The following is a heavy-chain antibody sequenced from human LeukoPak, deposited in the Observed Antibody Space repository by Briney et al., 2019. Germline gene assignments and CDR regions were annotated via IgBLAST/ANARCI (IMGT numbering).Heavy chain of an antibody. CDR3: ASSYYA. CDR2: INHSGAT. V-gene: IGHV4-34*01. D-gene: IGHD3-10*01. Sequence: SETLSLTCGVSGGSFSTFCWSWIRQPPGKGLEWIGEINHSGATSYNPFLKSRVNISVDTSNNQFSLKLTSVTAADSAVYYCASSYYAWGQGTLVTVSS. CDR1: GGSFSTFC. J-gene: IGHJ5*02.